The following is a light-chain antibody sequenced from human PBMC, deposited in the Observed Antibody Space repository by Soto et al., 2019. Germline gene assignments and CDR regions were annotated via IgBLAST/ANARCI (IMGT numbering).Light chain of an antibody. V-gene: IGKV3-20*01. CDR3: QQYGRSSLT. CDR2: GAS. J-gene: IGKJ3*01. Sequence: EIVLTQSPGTLSLSPGERATLSCRASQSVSSTYSAWYQQKPGQAPRLLIYGASSRASGIPDRFSGSGSGTDFTLTISRLDPEDFAVYYCQQYGRSSLTFGPGTKVDI. CDR1: QSVSSTY.